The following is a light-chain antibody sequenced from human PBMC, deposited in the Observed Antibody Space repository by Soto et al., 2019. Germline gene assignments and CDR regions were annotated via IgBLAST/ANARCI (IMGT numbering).Light chain of an antibody. CDR2: RDS. CDR1: SIGSKN. Sequence: SYELTQPLSVSVALGQTAIITCGGTSIGSKNVHWYQQKPGQAPVLVIYRDSNRPSGIPERFSGPSSRNTATLTISRAQAGDEADYYCQVWDSNTAHVVFGGGTKLTVL. V-gene: IGLV3-9*01. CDR3: QVWDSNTAHVV. J-gene: IGLJ2*01.